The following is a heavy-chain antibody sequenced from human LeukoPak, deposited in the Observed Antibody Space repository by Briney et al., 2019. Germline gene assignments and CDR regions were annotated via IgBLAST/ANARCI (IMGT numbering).Heavy chain of an antibody. D-gene: IGHD1-26*01. Sequence: PSETLSLTCTVSGDSISSYYWTWIRQPAGKGLEWIGRIYSSGNTNYNPSLKSRVTMSIDTSNNQFSLKLSSVTAADTAVYYCARERRELRGDAFDIWGQGTMVTVSS. CDR1: GDSISSYY. V-gene: IGHV4-4*07. CDR3: ARERRELRGDAFDI. CDR2: IYSSGNT. J-gene: IGHJ3*02.